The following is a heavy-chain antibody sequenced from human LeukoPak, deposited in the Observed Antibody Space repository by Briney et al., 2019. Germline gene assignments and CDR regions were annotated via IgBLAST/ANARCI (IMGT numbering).Heavy chain of an antibody. CDR2: IYTTGTT. CDR1: GFTVSYNY. Sequence: GGSLRLSCAASGFTVSYNYMSWVRQAPGKGLEWVSSIYTTGTTYYAESVKGRFTISRDSSKTTVFLQMNSQRAEDTAVYFCAAQDTFFDSLGQGTLVTVSS. CDR3: AAQDTFFDS. J-gene: IGHJ4*02. V-gene: IGHV3-53*01. D-gene: IGHD2-15*01.